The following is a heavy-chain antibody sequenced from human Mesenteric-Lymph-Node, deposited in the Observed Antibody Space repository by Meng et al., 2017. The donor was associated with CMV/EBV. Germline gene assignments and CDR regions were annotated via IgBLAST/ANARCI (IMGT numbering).Heavy chain of an antibody. J-gene: IGHJ5*02. V-gene: IGHV1-69*02. Sequence: QVQLVQSGAEVKKPGSSVKVSCKASGGTFSSYTISWVRQAPGQGLEWMGRIIPILGIANYAQKFQDRVTITADKSTSTAYMELSSLRSEDTAVYYCAGGIAAAGSRWFDPWGQGTLVTVSS. D-gene: IGHD6-13*01. CDR3: AGGIAAAGSRWFDP. CDR2: IIPILGIA. CDR1: GGTFSSYT.